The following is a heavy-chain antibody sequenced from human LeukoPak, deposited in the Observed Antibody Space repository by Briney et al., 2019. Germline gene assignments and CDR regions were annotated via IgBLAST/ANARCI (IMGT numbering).Heavy chain of an antibody. CDR2: LGTAGDT. CDR3: ARQSTPHGNFDY. Sequence: PGGSLRLSCAASGFTLTNYAMHWVRQPAGEGLEWVSALGTAGDTLYPGSVKGRFTISRDNAKKSLFLQMNSLRVEDTAIYYCARQSTPHGNFDYWGQGTLVTVSS. J-gene: IGHJ4*02. CDR1: GFTLTNYA. V-gene: IGHV3-13*01. D-gene: IGHD5-24*01.